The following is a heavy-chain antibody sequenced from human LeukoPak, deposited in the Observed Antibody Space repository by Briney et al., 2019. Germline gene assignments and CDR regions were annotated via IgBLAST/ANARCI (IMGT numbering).Heavy chain of an antibody. V-gene: IGHV1-69*05. Sequence: ASVKVSCKASGGTFSSYAISWVRQAPGQGLEWMGGIIPIFGTANYAQKFQGRVTITTDESTSTAYMELSSLRSEDTAVYYCARGLLVQLEPYYYYMDVWGKGTTVTVSS. CDR2: IIPIFGTA. CDR1: GGTFSSYA. D-gene: IGHD1-1*01. CDR3: ARGLLVQLEPYYYYMDV. J-gene: IGHJ6*03.